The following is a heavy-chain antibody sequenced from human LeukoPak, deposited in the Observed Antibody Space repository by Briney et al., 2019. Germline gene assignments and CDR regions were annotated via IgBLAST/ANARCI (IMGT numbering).Heavy chain of an antibody. Sequence: PSETLCLTCTVSGGSFSSYYWSWIRQPPGKGLEWIGYIYYSGSTNYNPSLKSRVTISVDTSKNQFSLKLSSVTAADTAVYYCARGLVQGTLVFDYWGQGPLVTVSS. CDR3: ARGLVQGTLVFDY. V-gene: IGHV4-59*01. CDR1: GGSFSSYY. D-gene: IGHD3-10*01. J-gene: IGHJ4*02. CDR2: IYYSGST.